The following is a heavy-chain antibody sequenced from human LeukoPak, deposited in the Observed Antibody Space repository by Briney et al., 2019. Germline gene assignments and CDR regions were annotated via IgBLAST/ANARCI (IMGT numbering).Heavy chain of an antibody. D-gene: IGHD3-10*01. Sequence: GGSLRLSCAASGFTFSSYDMSWVRQAPGKGLEWVSAINGSGGSTYYADSVKGRFTSSRDNSTSTLYLQMNSLRAEDTAVDYCAKPGTMVRFRFDYWGEGTLVTVSS. CDR2: INGSGGST. CDR3: AKPGTMVRFRFDY. J-gene: IGHJ4*02. V-gene: IGHV3-23*01. CDR1: GFTFSSYD.